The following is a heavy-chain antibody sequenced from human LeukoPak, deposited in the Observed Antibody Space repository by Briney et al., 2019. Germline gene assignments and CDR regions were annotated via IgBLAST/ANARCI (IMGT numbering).Heavy chain of an antibody. Sequence: GGSLRLSCAASGFTFSSYAMSWVRQAPGKALEWVSTLCGGGGSTHYADSVKGRFTISRDNSKNTLYLQMNSLRAEDTAVYYCANIHGSSWSVGAFDIWGQGTMVTVSS. J-gene: IGHJ3*02. CDR2: LCGGGGST. CDR3: ANIHGSSWSVGAFDI. CDR1: GFTFSSYA. V-gene: IGHV3-23*01. D-gene: IGHD6-13*01.